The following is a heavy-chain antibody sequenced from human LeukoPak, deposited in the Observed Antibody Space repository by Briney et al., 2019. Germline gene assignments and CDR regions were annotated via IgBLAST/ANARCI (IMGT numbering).Heavy chain of an antibody. J-gene: IGHJ4*02. CDR1: GFTVTTKS. Sequence: PGGSLRLSCAASGFTVTTKSMAWVRQAPGKGLEWVSYISSSGSTIYYADSVKGRFTISRDNAQNSLYLQMNSLRAEDTAVYYCARVGASDYWGQGTLVTVSS. V-gene: IGHV3-48*04. CDR3: ARVGASDY. CDR2: ISSSGSTI. D-gene: IGHD1-26*01.